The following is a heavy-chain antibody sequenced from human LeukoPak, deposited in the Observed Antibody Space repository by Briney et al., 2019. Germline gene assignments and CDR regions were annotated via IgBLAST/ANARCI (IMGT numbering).Heavy chain of an antibody. CDR2: IYTGGGT. Sequence: GGSLRLSCAASGFTVRSNYMSLVRQAPGKGLEWVSVIYTGGGTYYADSVKGRFTLSRDNSKNTVYLQMNTLRAEDTAVYYCASNGYPSGWFDPWGRGTLVTVSS. J-gene: IGHJ5*02. CDR3: ASNGYPSGWFDP. CDR1: GFTVRSNY. V-gene: IGHV3-53*01. D-gene: IGHD2-8*01.